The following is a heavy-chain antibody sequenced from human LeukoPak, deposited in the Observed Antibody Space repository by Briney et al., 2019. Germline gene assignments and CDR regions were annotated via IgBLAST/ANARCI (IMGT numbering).Heavy chain of an antibody. CDR1: GYTFTSYD. V-gene: IGHV1-8*01. Sequence: GASVKVSCKASGYTFTSYDINWVRQATGQGLEWMGWMKPNSGNTGYAQKFQGRVTMTRDTSISTAYMELSRLRSDDTAVYYCARSELTSCYFMWCHPGYSSSSGIDYWGQGTLVTVSS. D-gene: IGHD6-6*01. CDR2: MKPNSGNT. CDR3: ARSELTSCYFMWCHPGYSSSSGIDY. J-gene: IGHJ4*02.